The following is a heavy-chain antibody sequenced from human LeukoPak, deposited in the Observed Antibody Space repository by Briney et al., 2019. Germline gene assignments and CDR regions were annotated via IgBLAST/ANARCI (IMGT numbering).Heavy chain of an antibody. CDR1: GFTFSSYA. V-gene: IGHV3-23*01. D-gene: IGHD3-10*01. Sequence: GGSLRLSCAASGFTFSSYAMSWVRQAPGKGLEWVSAISGSGGSTYYADSVKGRFTISRDNAKNSLYLQMNSLRADDTAVYHCARFAAGGSYYYYMDVWGKGTTVTVSS. CDR3: ARFAAGGSYYYYMDV. CDR2: ISGSGGST. J-gene: IGHJ6*03.